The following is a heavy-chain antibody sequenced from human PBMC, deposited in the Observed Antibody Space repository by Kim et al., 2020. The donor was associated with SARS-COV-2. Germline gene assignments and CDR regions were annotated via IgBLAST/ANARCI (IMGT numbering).Heavy chain of an antibody. J-gene: IGHJ6*02. CDR3: TTAGNRETYYYYGMDV. CDR1: GFTFSNAW. CDR2: IKSKTDGGTT. Sequence: GGSLRLSCAASGFTFSNAWMSWVRQAPGKGLEWVGRIKSKTDGGTTDYAAPVKGRFTISRDDSKNTLYLQMNSLKTEDTAVYYCTTAGNRETYYYYGMDVWGQGTTVTVSS. V-gene: IGHV3-15*01.